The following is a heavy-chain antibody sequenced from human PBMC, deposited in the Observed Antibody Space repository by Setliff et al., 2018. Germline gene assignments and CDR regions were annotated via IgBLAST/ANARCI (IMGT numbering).Heavy chain of an antibody. CDR2: IIPVSGIP. CDR1: GYTFTGSL. J-gene: IGHJ6*04. V-gene: IGHV1-69*13. Sequence: SVKVSCKTSGYTFTGSLISWVRQAPGQGLDWMGRIIPVSGIPHFAQRFQGRVTLTADEATNTAYLELSSLRSDDTAVYYCAIGTNGYFSDVWGTGTTVTVSS. CDR3: AIGTNGYFSDV. D-gene: IGHD2-8*01.